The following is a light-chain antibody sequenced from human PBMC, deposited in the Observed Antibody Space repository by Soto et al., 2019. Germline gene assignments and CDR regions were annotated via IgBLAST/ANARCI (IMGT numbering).Light chain of an antibody. J-gene: IGKJ4*01. CDR2: GAS. Sequence: IVLTQSPGTLSLSLGKRATLSCRASQSISASHLAWYQQKPGQAPRLLLYGASTRATGIPDRFSGSGSGTDFTLTINGVEPEDFAVFYCQHYGSSPLTFGGGTKVEIK. V-gene: IGKV3-20*01. CDR3: QHYGSSPLT. CDR1: QSISASH.